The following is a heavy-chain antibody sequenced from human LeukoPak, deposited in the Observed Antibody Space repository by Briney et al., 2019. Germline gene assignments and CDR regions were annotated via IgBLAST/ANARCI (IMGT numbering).Heavy chain of an antibody. CDR3: ARGRGCSSKGLGGY. CDR2: INHSGST. J-gene: IGHJ4*02. D-gene: IGHD2-15*01. Sequence: SETLSLTCAVYGGSFSGYYWSWIRQPPGKGLEWIGEINHSGSTNYNPSLKSRVTISVDTSKNQFSLKLSSVTAADTAVYYCARGRGCSSKGLGGYWGQGTLVTVSS. V-gene: IGHV4-34*01. CDR1: GGSFSGYY.